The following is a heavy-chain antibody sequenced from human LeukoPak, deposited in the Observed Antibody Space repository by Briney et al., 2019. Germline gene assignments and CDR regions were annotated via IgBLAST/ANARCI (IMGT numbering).Heavy chain of an antibody. D-gene: IGHD3-10*01. Sequence: SVKVSCTASGGTFSSYAISWVRQAPGQGLEWMGGIIPIFGTANYAQKFQGRVTITADESTSTAYMELSSLRSEDAAVYYCAREGGSGSYMDYYFDYWGQGTLVTVSS. V-gene: IGHV1-69*13. CDR1: GGTFSSYA. J-gene: IGHJ4*02. CDR2: IIPIFGTA. CDR3: AREGGSGSYMDYYFDY.